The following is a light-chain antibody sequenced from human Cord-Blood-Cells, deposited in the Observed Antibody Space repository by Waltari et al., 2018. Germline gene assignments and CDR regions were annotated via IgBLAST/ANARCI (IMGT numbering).Light chain of an antibody. CDR1: GSDVGSYNL. CDR2: EGS. V-gene: IGLV2-23*01. Sequence: QSALTHPASVSGSSGQSITLSFPGPGSDVGSYNLLSWYHQHPGKAPKLMIYEGSKRPSGVSNRFSGSKSGNTASLTISGLQAEDEADYYCCSYAGSSTWVFGGGTKLTVL. CDR3: CSYAGSSTWV. J-gene: IGLJ3*02.